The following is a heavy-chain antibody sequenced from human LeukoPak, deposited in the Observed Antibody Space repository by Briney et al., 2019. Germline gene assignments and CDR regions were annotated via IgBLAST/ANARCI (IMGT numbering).Heavy chain of an antibody. D-gene: IGHD3-9*01. CDR2: ISAYNGNT. CDR3: ARGRYYDIASDY. V-gene: IGHV1-18*01. Sequence: ASVKVSCKASGYTFTSYGISWVRQAPGQGLEWMGWISAYNGNTNYAQKLQGRVTMTRNTSISTAYMELSSLGSEDTAVYYCARGRYYDIASDYWGQGTLVTVSS. J-gene: IGHJ4*02. CDR1: GYTFTSYG.